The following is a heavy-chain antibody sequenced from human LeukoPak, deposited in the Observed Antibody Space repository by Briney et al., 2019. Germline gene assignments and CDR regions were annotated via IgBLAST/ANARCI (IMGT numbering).Heavy chain of an antibody. CDR1: GFTFSSYA. CDR3: ANVGGGY. J-gene: IGHJ4*02. CDR2: ISYDGSNK. V-gene: IGHV3-30-3*01. D-gene: IGHD1-26*01. Sequence: GGSLRLSCAASGFTFSSYAMHWVRQAPGKGLEWVAVISYDGSNKYYADSVKGRFTISRDNSKNTLYLQMNSLRAEDTAVYYCANVGGGYWGQGTLVTVSS.